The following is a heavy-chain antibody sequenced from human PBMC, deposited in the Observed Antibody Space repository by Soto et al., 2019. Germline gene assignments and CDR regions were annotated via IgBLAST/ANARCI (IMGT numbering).Heavy chain of an antibody. CDR2: ISDNGGTT. Sequence: PVGSLRLSCAASEFTFSNYAMSWVRQAPGKGLEWVSSISDNGGTTYYADSVKGRFTISRDNSKNTLYLQMNSLRAEDTAVYYCAKDRIFGVVIAYFDYWGQGTLVTVSS. CDR1: EFTFSNYA. D-gene: IGHD3-3*01. CDR3: AKDRIFGVVIAYFDY. J-gene: IGHJ4*02. V-gene: IGHV3-23*01.